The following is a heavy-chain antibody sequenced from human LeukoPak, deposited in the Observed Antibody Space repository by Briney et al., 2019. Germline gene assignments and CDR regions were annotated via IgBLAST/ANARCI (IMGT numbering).Heavy chain of an antibody. CDR3: ARSVDTAVDDAFDI. D-gene: IGHD5-18*01. CDR2: IIPIFGTA. V-gene: IGHV1-69*01. J-gene: IGHJ3*02. Sequence: SVKVSCKASGGTFSSYAISWVRQAPGQGLEWMGGIIPIFGTANYAQKFQGRVTITADESTSAAYMELSSLRSGDTAVYYCARSVDTAVDDAFDIWGQGTMVTVSS. CDR1: GGTFSSYA.